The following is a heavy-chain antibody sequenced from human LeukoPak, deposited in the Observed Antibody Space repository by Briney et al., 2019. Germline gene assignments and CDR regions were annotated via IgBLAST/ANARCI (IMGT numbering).Heavy chain of an antibody. CDR2: IKEDGSEK. CDR3: ARGAAGGLDY. D-gene: IGHD6-13*01. V-gene: IGHV3-7*05. J-gene: IGHJ4*02. CDR1: GFTFSNYW. Sequence: GGSLRLSCAASGFTFSNYWMSWVRQAPGKGLEWVANIKEDGSEKYYVDSVKGRFTISRDSAKNSLYLQLNSLRAEDTAVYYCARGAAGGLDYWGQGTLVTVSS.